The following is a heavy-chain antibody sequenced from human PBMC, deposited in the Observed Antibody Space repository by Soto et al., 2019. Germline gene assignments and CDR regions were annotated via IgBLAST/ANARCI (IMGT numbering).Heavy chain of an antibody. CDR1: GFAASGHY. Sequence: EVQLVESGGGLVQPGGSLRLSCVASGFAASGHYMNWVRQTPDQGLEWLSVVDSGGTTYYADSVEGRFTISRHDSQNTLYLQMDNLRTEDTAVYYCARANKFNAFDVWGRGAMVTVSS. V-gene: IGHV3-53*04. CDR3: ARANKFNAFDV. CDR2: VDSGGTT. J-gene: IGHJ3*01.